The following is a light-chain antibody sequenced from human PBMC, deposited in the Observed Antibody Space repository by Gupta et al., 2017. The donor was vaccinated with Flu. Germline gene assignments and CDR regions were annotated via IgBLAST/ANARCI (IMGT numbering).Light chain of an antibody. V-gene: IGLV2-11*01. CDR1: SSDVGGYNY. CDR2: DVS. J-gene: IGLJ3*02. CDR3: CSYAGSYTLLV. Sequence: QSALTQPRSVSGSPGPSVTISCTGTSSDVGGYNYVSWYQHHPGKAPKLMIYDVSKRPSGVPDRFSGSKSGNTASLTIAGLQAEDEADYYCCSYAGSYTLLVFGGGTKLTVL.